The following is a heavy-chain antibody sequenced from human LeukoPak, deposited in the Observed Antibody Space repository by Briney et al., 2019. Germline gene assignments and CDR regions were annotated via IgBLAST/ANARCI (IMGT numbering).Heavy chain of an antibody. J-gene: IGHJ4*02. CDR3: ARVEWELLGAHL. V-gene: IGHV4-59*11. CDR1: GDSIRSHY. Sequence: SETLSLTCSVSGDSIRSHYWSWIRQPPGKRPEWIGHVFFTGSTTYNPTLEGRVTISIDTSGSQFSLKLTSVTAADTSVYYCARVEWELLGAHLWGQGILLSVSS. CDR2: VFFTGST. D-gene: IGHD1-26*01.